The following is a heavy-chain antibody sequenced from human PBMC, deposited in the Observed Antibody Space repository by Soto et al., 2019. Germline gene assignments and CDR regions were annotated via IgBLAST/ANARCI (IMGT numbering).Heavy chain of an antibody. CDR2: INHSGSP. CDR3: ATANWSHHYFDP. CDR1: GGSLSGYY. J-gene: IGHJ5*02. D-gene: IGHD1-1*01. V-gene: IGHV4-34*01. Sequence: SETLSLTCAVYGGSLSGYYWSWLRQPPGKGLEWIGEINHSGSPNYNPSLKSRVTISVDTSKNQFSLKMTSVTAADTAVYYCATANWSHHYFDPWGQGTLVTVSS.